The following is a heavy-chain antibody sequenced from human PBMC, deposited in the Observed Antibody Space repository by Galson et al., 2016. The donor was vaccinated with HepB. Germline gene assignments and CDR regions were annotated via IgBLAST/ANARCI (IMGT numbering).Heavy chain of an antibody. CDR3: AREGATSIGGFGY. CDR1: GYTFTSYY. J-gene: IGHJ4*02. D-gene: IGHD1-26*01. V-gene: IGHV1-46*01. CDR2: INPSGGST. Sequence: SVKVSCKASGYTFTSYYIHWVRQAPGQGLEWMGIINPSGGSTSYAQNFQGRVTMTRDTSTSTVYMELSSLRSEDSAMYYCAREGATSIGGFGYWGQGTLVTVSS.